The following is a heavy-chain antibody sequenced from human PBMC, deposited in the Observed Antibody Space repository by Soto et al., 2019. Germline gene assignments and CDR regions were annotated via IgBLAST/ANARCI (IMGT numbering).Heavy chain of an antibody. CDR2: IYWDDDK. Sequence: QITLKESGPTLVKPTQTLTLTCTFSGFSLSTSGVGVGWIRQPPGKALEWLALIYWDDDKRYSPSLKSRRTIPKDTSKNQVVLTMANMDPVDTATYYWATGITMVRGTDWYFVLWGRGPLVTVSS. J-gene: IGHJ2*01. CDR1: GFSLSTSGVG. D-gene: IGHD3-10*01. V-gene: IGHV2-5*02. CDR3: ATGITMVRGTDWYFVL.